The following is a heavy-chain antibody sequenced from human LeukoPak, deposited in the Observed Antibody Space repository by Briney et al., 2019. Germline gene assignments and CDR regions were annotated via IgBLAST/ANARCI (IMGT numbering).Heavy chain of an antibody. D-gene: IGHD5-12*01. V-gene: IGHV3-49*03. Sequence: GRSLRLSCTVSGFTFGDSSMSWFRQAPGKGLEWVGFIKSRAYGGTTEYAASVKGRFTISRDDSKSIAYLQMNSLETEDTAGYYCTRMNRGNSGYAPVYAWGEGALVTVSS. CDR3: TRMNRGNSGYAPVYA. J-gene: IGHJ5*02. CDR2: IKSRAYGGTT. CDR1: GFTFGDSS.